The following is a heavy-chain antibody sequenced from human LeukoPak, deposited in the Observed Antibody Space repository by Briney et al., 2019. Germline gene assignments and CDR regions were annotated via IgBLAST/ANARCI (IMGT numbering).Heavy chain of an antibody. V-gene: IGHV4-61*02. Sequence: PSQTLSLTCTVSGGSISSGSYYWSWIRQPAGKGLEWIGRIYTSGSTNYNPSLKSRVTISVDTSKNQFSLKLSSVTAADTAVYYCASIAARYGPGAFDIWGQGTMVTVSS. D-gene: IGHD6-6*01. CDR3: ASIAARYGPGAFDI. J-gene: IGHJ3*02. CDR2: IYTSGST. CDR1: GGSISSGSYY.